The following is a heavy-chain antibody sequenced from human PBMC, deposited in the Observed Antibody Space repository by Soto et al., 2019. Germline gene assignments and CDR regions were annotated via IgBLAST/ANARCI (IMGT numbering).Heavy chain of an antibody. CDR1: GGSISSYY. V-gene: IGHV4-59*12. D-gene: IGHD2-2*01. CDR3: ARAPQAHCSSTSCHGNWFDP. CDR2: IYYSGST. J-gene: IGHJ5*02. Sequence: PSETLSLTCTVSGGSISSYYWSWIRQPPGKGLEWIGYIYYSGSTNYNPSLKSRVTISVDTSKNQFSLKLSSVTAADTAVYYCARAPQAHCSSTSCHGNWFDPWGQGTLVTVSS.